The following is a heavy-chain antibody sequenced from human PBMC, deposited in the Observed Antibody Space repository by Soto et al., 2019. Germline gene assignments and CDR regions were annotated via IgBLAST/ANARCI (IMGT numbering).Heavy chain of an antibody. J-gene: IGHJ4*02. Sequence: SGPTLVNPTQTLTLTCTFSGFSLSTSGVGVGWIRQPPGKALEWLALIYWDDDKRYSPSLKSRPTITKDTSKHQVVLTMTNMDPVDTATYYCAHSIANIVASEIGLDFDYWGQGTLVTVSS. CDR1: GFSLSTSGVG. V-gene: IGHV2-5*02. D-gene: IGHD5-12*01. CDR2: IYWDDDK. CDR3: AHSIANIVASEIGLDFDY.